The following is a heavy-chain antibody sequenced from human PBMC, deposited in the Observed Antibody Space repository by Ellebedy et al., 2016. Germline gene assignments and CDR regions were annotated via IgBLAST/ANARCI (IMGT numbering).Heavy chain of an antibody. CDR3: ARGAVEMATIIGFDY. J-gene: IGHJ4*02. D-gene: IGHD5-24*01. V-gene: IGHV2-70*11. CDR1: GFSLSTSGMC. CDR2: IDWDDDK. Sequence: SGPTLVKPTQTLTLTCTFSGFSLSTSGMCVSWIRQPPGKALEWLARIDWDDDKYYSTSLKTRLTISKDTSKNQVVLTMTNMDPVDTATYYCARGAVEMATIIGFDYWGQGTLVTVSS.